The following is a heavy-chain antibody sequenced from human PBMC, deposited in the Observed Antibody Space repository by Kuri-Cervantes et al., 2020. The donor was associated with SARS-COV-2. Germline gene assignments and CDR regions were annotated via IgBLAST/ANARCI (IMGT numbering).Heavy chain of an antibody. CDR2: ISKGSDTI. CDR1: GFTFNTYS. Sequence: LSLTCAASGFTFNTYSMDWVRLAPGKGLEWLAYISKGSDTIYYADSVKGRFTISRDNSKNTLYLQMNSLRAEDTAVYYCAKDGTGENYDAFDIWGQGTMVTVSS. D-gene: IGHD7-27*01. J-gene: IGHJ3*02. CDR3: AKDGTGENYDAFDI. V-gene: IGHV3-48*01.